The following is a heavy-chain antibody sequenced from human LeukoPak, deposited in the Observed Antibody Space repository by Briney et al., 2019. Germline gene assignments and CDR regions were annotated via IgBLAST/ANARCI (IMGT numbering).Heavy chain of an antibody. D-gene: IGHD6-19*01. CDR2: IDSSGIT. CDR1: GGSISSFY. V-gene: IGHV4-59*01. CDR3: ATVASGWYPDY. J-gene: IGHJ4*02. Sequence: PSETLSLTCTVSGGSISSFYYTWIRQPPGKGLEWIGYIDSSGITNYNSSLNSRVTISLDTSQNQFSLKLNSVTAADMAVYYCATVASGWYPDYWGQGALVTVAS.